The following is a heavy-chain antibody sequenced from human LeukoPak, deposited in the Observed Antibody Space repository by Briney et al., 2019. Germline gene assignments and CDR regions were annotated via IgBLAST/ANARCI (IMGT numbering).Heavy chain of an antibody. CDR3: ASPHSYGYTLFDY. CDR1: GYTFTSYD. CDR2: MNPNSGNT. J-gene: IGHJ4*02. V-gene: IGHV1-8*01. D-gene: IGHD5-18*01. Sequence: ASVKVSCKASGYTFTSYDINWVRQATGQGLEWMGWMNPNSGNTGYAQKFQGRVTMTRNTSISTAYMELSSLRSEDTAVYYCASPHSYGYTLFDYWGQGTLDTVSS.